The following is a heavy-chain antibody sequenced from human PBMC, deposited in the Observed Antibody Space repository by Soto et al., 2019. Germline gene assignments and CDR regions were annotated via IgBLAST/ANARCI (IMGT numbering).Heavy chain of an antibody. J-gene: IGHJ6*02. CDR2: MNPNSGNT. Sequence: ASVKGSCKASGYTFTSYDINWVRKDTGQGLEWMGWMNPNSGNTGYAKKFQGRVTMTRNTSISTAYMELSSLRSEDTAVYCCAIIYSYGCFYYYYGMDVWGQGTTVTV. D-gene: IGHD5-18*01. CDR3: AIIYSYGCFYYYYGMDV. V-gene: IGHV1-8*01. CDR1: GYTFTSYD.